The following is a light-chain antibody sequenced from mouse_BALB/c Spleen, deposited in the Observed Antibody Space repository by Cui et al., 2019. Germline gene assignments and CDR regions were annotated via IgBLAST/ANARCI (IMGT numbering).Light chain of an antibody. CDR3: QQYNSYPFT. J-gene: IGKJ4*01. Sequence: DIVMTHSQKFMSTSVGDRVSVTCKASQNVGTNVAWYQQKPGQSPKALIYSASYRYSGVPDRFTGSGSGTDFTLTISNVQSEDLAEYFCQQYNSYPFTFGSGTKLEIK. V-gene: IGKV6-15*01. CDR2: SAS. CDR1: QNVGTN.